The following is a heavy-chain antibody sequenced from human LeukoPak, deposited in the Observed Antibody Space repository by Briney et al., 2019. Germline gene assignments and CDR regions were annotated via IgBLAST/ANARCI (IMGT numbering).Heavy chain of an antibody. CDR1: GFTFDDYA. J-gene: IGHJ4*02. Sequence: PGGSLRLSCAAPGFTFDDYAMHWVRQAPGKGLEWVSGISWNSGSIGYADSVKGRFTISRDNAKNSLYLQMNSLRAEDTALYYCAKAGRSGSYYDYWGQGTLVTVSS. D-gene: IGHD1-26*01. CDR2: ISWNSGSI. CDR3: AKAGRSGSYYDY. V-gene: IGHV3-9*01.